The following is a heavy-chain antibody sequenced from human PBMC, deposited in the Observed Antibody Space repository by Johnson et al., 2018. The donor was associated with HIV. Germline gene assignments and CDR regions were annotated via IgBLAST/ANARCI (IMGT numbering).Heavy chain of an antibody. CDR3: VRARGYSLAFDI. Sequence: EVQLMESGGGLVQPGGSLRLSCAVSGFTFSNYDMHWVRQGSGKGLEWVSRIGTAGDTYYPASAKGRFTISRENAKNSLYLQMKSLRAGDTAVYYCVRARGYSLAFDIWGQGTMVTVSS. CDR2: IGTAGDT. J-gene: IGHJ3*02. V-gene: IGHV3-13*01. CDR1: GFTFSNYD. D-gene: IGHD2-21*01.